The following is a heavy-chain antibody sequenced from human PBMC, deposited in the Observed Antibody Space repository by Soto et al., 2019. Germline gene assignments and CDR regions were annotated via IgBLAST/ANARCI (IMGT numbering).Heavy chain of an antibody. Sequence: QVQLVESGGGVVQPGRSLRLSCAVSGFTFSSHAMHWVRQAPGKGLEWVALIYSDGNNKYYADSVKGRFTTSRDNSKNTMDLKMNSLRVEDTAVYYCARDDEGGSDCDLGYWGQGALVTVSS. D-gene: IGHD1-26*01. V-gene: IGHV3-30-3*01. CDR3: ARDDEGGSDCDLGY. J-gene: IGHJ4*02. CDR2: IYSDGNNK. CDR1: GFTFSSHA.